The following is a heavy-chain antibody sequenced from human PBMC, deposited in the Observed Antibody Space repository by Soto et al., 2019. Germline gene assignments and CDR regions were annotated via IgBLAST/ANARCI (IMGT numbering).Heavy chain of an antibody. D-gene: IGHD1-20*01. V-gene: IGHV3-23*01. CDR1: GFTFSSYV. CDR2: IGDTGAKT. CDR3: AKSQGRYYWNPADC. J-gene: IGHJ4*02. Sequence: EVQVLESGGGLVQPGGSLRLSCAASGFTFSSYVMTWVRQAPGKGLEWVSGIGDTGAKTYYADSVKGRFTISRDNSKNTVFLQMNSVRAEDTALYYCAKSQGRYYWNPADCWGQGTLVTVS.